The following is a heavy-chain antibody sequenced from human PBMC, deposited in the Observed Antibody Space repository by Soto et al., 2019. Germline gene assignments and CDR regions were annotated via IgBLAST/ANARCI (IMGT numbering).Heavy chain of an antibody. V-gene: IGHV1-69*01. CDR2: IIPIFGTA. CDR3: AIHYYDSSGYYPSYYFDY. Sequence: QVQLVQSGAEVKKPGSSVKVSCKASGGTFSSYAISWVRQAPGQGLEWMGGIIPIFGTANYAQKFQGRVTITADESTSTAYMELSSLRSEDTAVYYCAIHYYDSSGYYPSYYFDYWGQGTLATVSS. J-gene: IGHJ4*02. D-gene: IGHD3-22*01. CDR1: GGTFSSYA.